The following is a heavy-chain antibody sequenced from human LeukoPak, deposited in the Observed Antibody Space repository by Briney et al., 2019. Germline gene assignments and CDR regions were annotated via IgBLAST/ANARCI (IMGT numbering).Heavy chain of an antibody. CDR1: GFTFDTYL. D-gene: IGHD3-22*01. J-gene: IGHJ5*02. CDR3: ARGDYYDSSGYDL. Sequence: GASVKVSCKASGFTFDTYLISWLRQAPGQGLEWMGRISVHNGNTNYAQNIQGRVSLATHTSTSTVYMELRSLTSDDTAIYYCARGDYYDSSGYDLWGQGTLVTVSS. CDR2: ISVHNGNT. V-gene: IGHV1-18*01.